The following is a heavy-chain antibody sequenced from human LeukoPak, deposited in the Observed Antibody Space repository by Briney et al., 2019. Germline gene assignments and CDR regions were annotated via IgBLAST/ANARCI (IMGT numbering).Heavy chain of an antibody. CDR2: INPNSGGT. CDR3: AAGTYYYYGMDV. CDR1: GYSLTGHY. J-gene: IGHJ6*02. Sequence: ASVKVSCKASGYSLTGHYMVWVRQAPGQGLEWMGRINPNSGGTNYAQKFQGRVTMTRDTSISTAYMELSRLRSDDTAVYYCAAGTYYYYGMDVWGQGTTVTVSS. V-gene: IGHV1-2*06. D-gene: IGHD3/OR15-3a*01.